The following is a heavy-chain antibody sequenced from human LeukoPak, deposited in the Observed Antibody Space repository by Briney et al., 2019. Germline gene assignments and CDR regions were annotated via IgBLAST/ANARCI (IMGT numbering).Heavy chain of an antibody. CDR1: GGSFSGYY. D-gene: IGHD3-22*01. Sequence: PSETLSLTCAVYGGSFSGYYWSWIRQPPGKGLEWIGEINHSGSTNYNPSLKSRVTISVDTSKNQFSLKLSSVTAADTAVYYCARARPYYYDRSGYHHRGAFDIWGQGTMVTVSS. J-gene: IGHJ3*02. V-gene: IGHV4-34*01. CDR3: ARARPYYYDRSGYHHRGAFDI. CDR2: INHSGST.